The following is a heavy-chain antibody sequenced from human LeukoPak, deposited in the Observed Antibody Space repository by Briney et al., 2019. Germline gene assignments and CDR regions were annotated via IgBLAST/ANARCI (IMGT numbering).Heavy chain of an antibody. J-gene: IGHJ4*02. V-gene: IGHV1-46*01. CDR2: INPSGGST. Sequence: GASVKVSCKASGYTFTSHYMHWVRQAPGQGLEWMGTINPSGGSTSYAQKFQGRVTMNRDMSTSTLYMELNSLRSEDTAMYYCTTDLGGGGIVTLDYWGQGTLVTVSS. CDR1: GYTFTSHY. D-gene: IGHD3-16*01. CDR3: TTDLGGGGIVTLDY.